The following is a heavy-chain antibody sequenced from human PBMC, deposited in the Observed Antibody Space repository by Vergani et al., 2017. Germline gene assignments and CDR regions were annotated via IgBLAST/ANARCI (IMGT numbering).Heavy chain of an antibody. J-gene: IGHJ5*02. CDR1: GGSISSYY. D-gene: IGHD3-9*01. CDR2: INHSGST. Sequence: QVQLQESGPGLVKPSETLSLTCTVSGGSISSYYWSWIRQPPGKGLEWIGEINHSGSTNYNPSLKSRVTISVDKSKNQFSLKLSSVTAADTAVYYCARDPDILTGYLYPYNWFDPWGQGTLVTVSS. CDR3: ARDPDILTGYLYPYNWFDP. V-gene: IGHV4-59*12.